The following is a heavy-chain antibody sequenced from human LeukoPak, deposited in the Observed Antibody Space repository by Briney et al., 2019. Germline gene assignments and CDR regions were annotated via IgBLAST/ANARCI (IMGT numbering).Heavy chain of an antibody. V-gene: IGHV3-48*03. J-gene: IGHJ4*02. CDR2: INSGGNTQ. CDR1: GFSLSTYE. Sequence: GGSLRLSCAASGFSLSTYEMNWIRQVPGKGLEWVSHINSGGNTQYYADSVRGRFTRSRDNAKNSLDLQMNSLRAEDTAVYYCARDIVNGPFVISLESWGQGALVTVSS. D-gene: IGHD2-21*01. CDR3: ARDIVNGPFVISLES.